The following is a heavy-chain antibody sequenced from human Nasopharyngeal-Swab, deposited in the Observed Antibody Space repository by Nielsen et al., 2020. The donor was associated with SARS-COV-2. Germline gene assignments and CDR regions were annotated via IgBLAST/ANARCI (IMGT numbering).Heavy chain of an antibody. J-gene: IGHJ4*02. CDR3: AKVLVGLLGDY. D-gene: IGHD2-15*01. CDR1: GFTFRSYA. V-gene: IGHV3-23*01. CDR2: ISGSGGST. Sequence: GASLKISCAASGFTFRSYAMSWVRQAPGKGLEWVSAISGSGGSTYYADSVNGRFTISRDNSKNTRYLQMNSLRAEDTAVYYCAKVLVGLLGDYWGQGTLVTVSS.